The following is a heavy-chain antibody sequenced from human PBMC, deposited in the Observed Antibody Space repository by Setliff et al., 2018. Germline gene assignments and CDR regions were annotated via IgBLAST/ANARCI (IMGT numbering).Heavy chain of an antibody. D-gene: IGHD3-9*01. V-gene: IGHV4-61*02. CDR3: ARERYFDWLFED. Sequence: SETLSLTCTVSGGSITSGSFYWSWIRQPAGKKLEWIGRIHASGSPDYNPSFKSRVTISRDTSTNQFSLKLGSVTAADTAVYYCARERYFDWLFEDWGHGTLVTVS. CDR1: GGSITSGSFY. CDR2: IHASGSP. J-gene: IGHJ4*01.